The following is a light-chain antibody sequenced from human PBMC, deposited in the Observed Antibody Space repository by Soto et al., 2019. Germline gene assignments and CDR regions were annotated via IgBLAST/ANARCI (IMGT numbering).Light chain of an antibody. CDR2: DAA. V-gene: IGKV3-11*01. Sequence: VLTQSPATLSLSPGDRVTLSCRASLGIRNVLFWYQQRPGQAPRLLMYDAARRATGTPARFSGNGFGTDFSLTISSLEPEDFATYYCHHRDDRPPMYAFGQGTRLEF. CDR1: LGIRNV. CDR3: HHRDDRPPMYA. J-gene: IGKJ2*01.